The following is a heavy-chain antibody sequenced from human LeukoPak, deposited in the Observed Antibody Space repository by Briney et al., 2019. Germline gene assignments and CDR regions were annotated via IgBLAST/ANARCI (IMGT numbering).Heavy chain of an antibody. CDR1: GGSISSYY. CDR2: IYTSGST. Sequence: SETLSLTCTVSGGSISSYYWSWLRQPAGKALECIGRIYTSGSTNYNPSLKSRVTMSVDTSNNQFSLKLSSVTAADTSVYYCARDAYDSSGLLRFLWFAPWGQGTLVTVSS. D-gene: IGHD3-22*01. J-gene: IGHJ5*02. V-gene: IGHV4-4*07. CDR3: ARDAYDSSGLLRFLWFAP.